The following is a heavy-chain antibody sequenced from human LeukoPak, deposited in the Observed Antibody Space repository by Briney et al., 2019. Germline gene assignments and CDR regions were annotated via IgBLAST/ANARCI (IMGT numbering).Heavy chain of an antibody. D-gene: IGHD6-19*01. CDR2: ISYDGSNK. V-gene: IGHV3-30-3*01. CDR1: GFTFSSYA. J-gene: IGHJ4*02. CDR3: ARDSSGWHY. Sequence: GRSLRLSCAASGFTFSSYAMHWVRQAPGKGLEWVAVISYDGSNKYYADSVKGRFTISRDNSKNTLYLQMNSLRAEDTAAYYCARDSSGWHYWGQGTLVTVSS.